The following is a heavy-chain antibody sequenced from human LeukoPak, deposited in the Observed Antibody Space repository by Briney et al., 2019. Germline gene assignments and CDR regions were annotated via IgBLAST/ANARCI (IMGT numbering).Heavy chain of an antibody. D-gene: IGHD5-12*01. CDR1: GYTFTSYY. V-gene: IGHV1-46*01. CDR3: ARGGGGYDTTIRPVYYYYGMDV. CDR2: INPSGGST. J-gene: IGHJ6*02. Sequence: ASVKVSCKASGYTFTSYYMHWVRQAPGQGLEWMGIINPSGGSTSYAQKFQGRVTMTRDTSTSTVYMELSSLRSEDTAVYYCARGGGGYDTTIRPVYYYYGMDVWGQGTTVTVSS.